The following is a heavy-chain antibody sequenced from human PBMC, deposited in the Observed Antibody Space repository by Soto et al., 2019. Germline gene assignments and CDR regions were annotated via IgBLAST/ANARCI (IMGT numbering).Heavy chain of an antibody. CDR3: AKDLYGAGWYNYFDP. J-gene: IGHJ5*02. CDR1: GFTFSTTG. D-gene: IGHD6-19*01. Sequence: QGHLVESGGGVVQPGRSLRLSCAASGFTFSTTGMHWVRQAPGKGLEWVAMISHDGGVKHYTDSVKGRFTISRDTSNNTVYLQINSLRPEDTAMYHCAKDLYGAGWYNYFDPWGQGTLVTVSS. CDR2: ISHDGGVK. V-gene: IGHV3-30*18.